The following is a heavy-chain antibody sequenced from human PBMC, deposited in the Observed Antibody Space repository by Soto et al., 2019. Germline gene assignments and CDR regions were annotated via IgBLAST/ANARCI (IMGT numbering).Heavy chain of an antibody. CDR3: ARHYCSGGSCYGNWFDP. V-gene: IGHV3-30*03. CDR2: ISYDGSNK. D-gene: IGHD2-15*01. Sequence: PGGSLRLSCAASGFTVSSNYMNWVRQAPGKGLEWVAVISYDGSNKYYADSVKGRFTISRDKSISTAYLQWSSLKASDTAMYYCARHYCSGGSCYGNWFDPWGQGTLVTVSS. CDR1: GFTVSSNY. J-gene: IGHJ5*02.